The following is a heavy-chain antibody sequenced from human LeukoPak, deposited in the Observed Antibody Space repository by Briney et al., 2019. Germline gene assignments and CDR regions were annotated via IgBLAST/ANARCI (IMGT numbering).Heavy chain of an antibody. J-gene: IGHJ4*02. V-gene: IGHV5-51*01. Sequence: GESLKISCKGSGYSFTSYWIGWVRQMPGKGLEWMGIIYPGDSDTRYSPSFQGQVTISADKSISTAYLQWSSLKASDTAMYYCAITMVRGVTLYYFDYWGQGTLVTVPS. CDR2: IYPGDSDT. D-gene: IGHD3-10*01. CDR3: AITMVRGVTLYYFDY. CDR1: GYSFTSYW.